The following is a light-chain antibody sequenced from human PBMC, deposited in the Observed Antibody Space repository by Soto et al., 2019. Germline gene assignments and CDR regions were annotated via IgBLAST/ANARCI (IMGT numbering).Light chain of an antibody. CDR3: SSYASTSTYV. CDR1: SSDVGGYNY. Sequence: QSALTQPASVPGSPGQSITISCTGTSSDVGGYNYVSWYQQHPGRAPKLMIFDVRNRPSGVSNRFSGFKSGNTASLTISGLQAEDEADYYCSSYASTSTYVLGTGTKVTVL. V-gene: IGLV2-14*01. CDR2: DVR. J-gene: IGLJ1*01.